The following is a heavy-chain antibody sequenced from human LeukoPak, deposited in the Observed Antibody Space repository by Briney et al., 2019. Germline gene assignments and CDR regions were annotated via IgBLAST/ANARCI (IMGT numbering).Heavy chain of an antibody. D-gene: IGHD6-13*01. Sequence: GESLKISCQGSGYNFASYWIVWVRQMPGKGLEWMGIIYRGDSHTRYSPSFQGQVTISADTSISTAYLHWSSLQASDTAMYYCAKFHATWYGDPWGRGTLVTVSS. CDR2: IYRGDSHT. V-gene: IGHV5-51*01. J-gene: IGHJ5*02. CDR1: GYNFASYW. CDR3: AKFHATWYGDP.